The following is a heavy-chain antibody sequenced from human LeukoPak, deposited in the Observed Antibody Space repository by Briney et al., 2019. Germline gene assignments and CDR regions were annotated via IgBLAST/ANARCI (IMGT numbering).Heavy chain of an antibody. J-gene: IGHJ4*02. CDR2: IYYSGST. CDR3: ARRGSYYHPFDY. D-gene: IGHD1-26*01. Sequence: SETLSLTCTVSGGSISSSSYYWGWIHQPPGKGLEWIGSIYYSGSTYYNPSLKSRVTISVDTSKNQFSLKLSSVTAADTAVYYCARRGSYYHPFDYWGQGTLVTVSS. CDR1: GGSISSSSYY. V-gene: IGHV4-39*01.